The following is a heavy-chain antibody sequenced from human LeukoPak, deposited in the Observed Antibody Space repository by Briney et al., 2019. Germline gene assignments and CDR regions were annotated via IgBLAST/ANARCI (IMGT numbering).Heavy chain of an antibody. CDR2: INWNGGST. D-gene: IGHD6-13*01. J-gene: IGHJ5*02. CDR1: GFTFDDYG. V-gene: IGHV3-20*04. CDR3: ARTYSSSWYKTDWFDP. Sequence: PGGSLRLSCAASGFTFDDYGMSWVRQAPGKGLEWVSGINWNGGSTGYADSVKGRFTISRDNAKNSLYLQMNSLRAEDTAVYYCARTYSSSWYKTDWFDPWGQGTLVTVSS.